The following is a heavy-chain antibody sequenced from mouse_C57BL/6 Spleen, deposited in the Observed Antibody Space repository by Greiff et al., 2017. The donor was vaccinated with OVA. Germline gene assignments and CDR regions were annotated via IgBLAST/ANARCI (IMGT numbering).Heavy chain of an antibody. D-gene: IGHD4-1*01. J-gene: IGHJ4*01. CDR1: GYTFTSYW. Sequence: EVQLQQSGTVLARPGASVKMSCKTSGYTFTSYWMHWVKQRPGQGLEWIGAIYPGNSDTSYNQKFKGKAKLTAVTSASTAYMELSSLTNDDSAVYYCTRGLTGYYYAMDDWGQGTSVTVSS. CDR2: IYPGNSDT. V-gene: IGHV1-5*01. CDR3: TRGLTGYYYAMDD.